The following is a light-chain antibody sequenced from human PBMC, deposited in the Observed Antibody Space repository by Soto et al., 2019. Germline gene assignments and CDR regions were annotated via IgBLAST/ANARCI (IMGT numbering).Light chain of an antibody. CDR2: GAS. CDR3: QQYNNWPPDRT. V-gene: IGKV3-15*01. Sequence: EIVMTQSPATLSVSPGERATLSCRASQSVGSNLAWYQQKPGQAPRPLIYGASTRATGIPARFSGSGSGTEFTLTIGSLQSEDFAIYFCQQYNNWPPDRTFGQGTKVEIK. J-gene: IGKJ1*01. CDR1: QSVGSN.